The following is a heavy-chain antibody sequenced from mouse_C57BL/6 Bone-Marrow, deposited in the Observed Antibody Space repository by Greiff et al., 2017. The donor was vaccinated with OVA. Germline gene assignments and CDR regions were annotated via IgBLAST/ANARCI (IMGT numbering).Heavy chain of an antibody. CDR1: GYSITSGYD. CDR3: ARLGRDYAMDY. Sequence: EVKLVESGPGMVKPSQSLSLTCTVTGYSITSGYDWHWIRHFPGNKLEWMGYISYSGSTNYNPSLKSRISITHDTSKNHFSLKLNSVTTEDTATYDCARLGRDYAMDYWGQGTSVTVSS. D-gene: IGHD4-1*01. J-gene: IGHJ4*01. V-gene: IGHV3-1*01. CDR2: ISYSGST.